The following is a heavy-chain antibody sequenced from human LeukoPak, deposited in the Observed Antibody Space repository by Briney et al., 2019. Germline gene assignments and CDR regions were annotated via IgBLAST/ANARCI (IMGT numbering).Heavy chain of an antibody. CDR2: MSAYNGNT. D-gene: IGHD7-27*01. V-gene: IGHV1-18*01. CDR1: GYTFTSYG. Sequence: ASVKVSCKASGYTFTSYGISWVRQAPGQGLEWMGWMSAYNGNTNYAQKLQGRVTMTTDTSTSTAYMELRSLRSDDTAVYYCARTHTWGRYYYYMDVWGKGTTVTVSS. J-gene: IGHJ6*03. CDR3: ARTHTWGRYYYYMDV.